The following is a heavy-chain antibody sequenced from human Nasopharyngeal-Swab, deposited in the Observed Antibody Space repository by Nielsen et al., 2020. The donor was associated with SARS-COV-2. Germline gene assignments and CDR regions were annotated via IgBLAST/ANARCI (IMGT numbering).Heavy chain of an antibody. CDR2: IRNEAYGGTT. D-gene: IGHD3-3*01. J-gene: IGHJ4*02. Sequence: GGSLRLSCAGSGFNFGDYALSWVRQAPGKGLEWVAFIRNEAYGGTTEYAASVAGRFTVSRDNSESIAYLQMNSLKTDDTAVYFCTALQRYGYGFMYFDYWGQGTLVSVSS. CDR3: TALQRYGYGFMYFDY. CDR1: GFNFGDYA. V-gene: IGHV3-49*04.